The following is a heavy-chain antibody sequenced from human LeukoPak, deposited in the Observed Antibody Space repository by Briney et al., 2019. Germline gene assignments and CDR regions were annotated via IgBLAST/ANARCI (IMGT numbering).Heavy chain of an antibody. D-gene: IGHD2-2*01. Sequence: SETLSLTCTVSGGSISSYYWSWIRQPPGKGLEWIGYIYYSGSTNYNPSLKSRVTISVDTSKNQFSLKLSSVTAADTAVYYCARGISYPPIIAFDIWGQGTMVTVSS. V-gene: IGHV4-59*01. CDR3: ARGISYPPIIAFDI. J-gene: IGHJ3*02. CDR1: GGSISSYY. CDR2: IYYSGST.